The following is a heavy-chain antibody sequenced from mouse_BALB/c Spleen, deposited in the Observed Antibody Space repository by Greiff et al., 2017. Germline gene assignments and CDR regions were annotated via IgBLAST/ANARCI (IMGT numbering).Heavy chain of an antibody. Sequence: QVQLQQSGPGLVQPSQSLSITCTVSGFSLTSYGVHWVRQSPGKGLEWLGVIWSGGSTDYNAAFISRLSISKDNSKSQVFFKMNSLQANDTDIYYCARWLLRLRYFDVWGAGTTVTVSS. CDR3: ARWLLRLRYFDV. D-gene: IGHD2-3*01. CDR2: IWSGGST. J-gene: IGHJ1*01. V-gene: IGHV2-2*02. CDR1: GFSLTSYG.